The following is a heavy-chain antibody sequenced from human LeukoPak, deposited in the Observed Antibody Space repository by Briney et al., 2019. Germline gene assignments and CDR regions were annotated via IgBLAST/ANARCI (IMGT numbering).Heavy chain of an antibody. J-gene: IGHJ4*02. Sequence: GGSLRLSCAASGFTVSSNFMSWVRQAPGKGLEWVSLIYGGGSTYYADSVKGRFTISRDNSKNTLYLQMNSLRAEDTAVYYCAAGIVAAFGVFDYWGQGTLVTVSS. CDR3: AAGIVAAFGVFDY. V-gene: IGHV3-66*02. CDR1: GFTVSSNF. CDR2: IYGGGST. D-gene: IGHD1-26*01.